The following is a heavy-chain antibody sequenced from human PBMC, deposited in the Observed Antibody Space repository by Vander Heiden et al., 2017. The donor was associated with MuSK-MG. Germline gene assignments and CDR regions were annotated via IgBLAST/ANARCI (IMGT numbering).Heavy chain of an antibody. CDR1: GGTFGSYA. V-gene: IGHV1-69*04. CDR2: IIPILGIA. Sequence: QVHLVQSGAECNKPGSSVKVSCKASGGTFGSYAISWVRQAPGQGLEWMGRIIPILGIANYAQKFQGRVTITADKSTSTAYMELRSLRSEDTAVYYFARVPGIAVAPDYWVQGTLVNVSS. D-gene: IGHD6-19*01. J-gene: IGHJ4*02. CDR3: ARVPGIAVAPDY.